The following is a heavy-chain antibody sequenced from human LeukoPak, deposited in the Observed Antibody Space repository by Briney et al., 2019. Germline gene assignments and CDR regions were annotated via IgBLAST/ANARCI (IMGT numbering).Heavy chain of an antibody. CDR1: GFTFTIYA. J-gene: IGHJ4*02. V-gene: IGHV3-30*04. CDR3: AGGSSGYWEDPLSYFDY. CDR2: ISYDGSNK. D-gene: IGHD3-22*01. Sequence: GGALRVSCAASGFTFTIYAMRWVRQAPGRGLGWVSVISYDGSNKYYADSVKGGVTISRENSKNTRYLQMSSVRAQVTAVYYCAGGSSGYWEDPLSYFDYRRQGTLVTVSS.